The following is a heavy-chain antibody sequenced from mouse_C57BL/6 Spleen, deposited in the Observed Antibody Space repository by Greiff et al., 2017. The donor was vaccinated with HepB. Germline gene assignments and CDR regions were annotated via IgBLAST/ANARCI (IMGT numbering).Heavy chain of an antibody. Sequence: EVQLQQSGPGLVKPSQSLSLTCSVTGYSITSGYYWNWIRQFPGNKLEWMGYISYDGSNNYNPSLKNRISITRDTSKNQFFLKLNSVTTEDTATYYCAREGITTVVAKELDWYFDVWGTGTTVTVSS. CDR3: AREGITTVVAKELDWYFDV. CDR2: ISYDGSN. V-gene: IGHV3-6*01. D-gene: IGHD1-1*01. CDR1: GYSITSGYY. J-gene: IGHJ1*03.